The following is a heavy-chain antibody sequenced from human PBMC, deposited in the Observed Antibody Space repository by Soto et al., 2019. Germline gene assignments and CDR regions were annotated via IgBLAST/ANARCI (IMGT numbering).Heavy chain of an antibody. CDR2: ISGSGGST. J-gene: IGHJ6*02. D-gene: IGHD3-10*01. CDR1: GFTFSSYA. CDR3: AKVMYSDYYGSGSYPYYYYGMDV. Sequence: GESLKISCAASGFTFSSYAMSWVRQAPGKGLEWVSAISGSGGSTYYADSVKGRFTISRDNSKNTLYLQMNSLRAEDTAVYYCAKVMYSDYYGSGSYPYYYYGMDVWGQGTTVTVSS. V-gene: IGHV3-23*01.